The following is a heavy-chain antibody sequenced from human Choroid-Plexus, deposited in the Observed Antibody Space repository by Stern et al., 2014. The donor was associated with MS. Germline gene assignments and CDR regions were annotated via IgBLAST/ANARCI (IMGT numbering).Heavy chain of an antibody. CDR1: GFTFGSCA. Sequence: VQLVQSGGGVVQPGRPLRLSCVASGFTFGSCAMHWVRQAPGKGLEWVAGVSYDGSNKYYACSVKGRFTISRDNSQNTLYMQMSSLSPEDTAVYYCAKDRQYLTYFFDHWGQGSLVTVSS. CDR3: AKDRQYLTYFFDH. V-gene: IGHV3-30*18. D-gene: IGHD2/OR15-2a*01. J-gene: IGHJ5*02. CDR2: VSYDGSNK.